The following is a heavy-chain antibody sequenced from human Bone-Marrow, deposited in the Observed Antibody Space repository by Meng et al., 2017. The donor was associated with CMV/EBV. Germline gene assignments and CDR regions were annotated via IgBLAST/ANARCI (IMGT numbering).Heavy chain of an antibody. CDR1: GFTFSTYA. CDR2: ISYDGLNK. J-gene: IGHJ6*02. CDR3: ARDHWTTMVRGVTAYYYYYGMDV. D-gene: IGHD3-10*01. V-gene: IGHV3-30*04. Sequence: GESLKISCAASGFTFSTYAMHWVRQAPGKGLEWVAVISYDGLNKYYADSVKGRFTISRDNSKNTLYLQMNSLRAEDTAVYYCARDHWTTMVRGVTAYYYYYGMDVWGQGTTVTVSS.